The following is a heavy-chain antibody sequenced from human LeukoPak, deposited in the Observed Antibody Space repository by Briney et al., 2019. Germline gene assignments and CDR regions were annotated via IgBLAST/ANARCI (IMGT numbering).Heavy chain of an antibody. V-gene: IGHV1-2*02. CDR1: GYTFTGYY. Sequence: ASVKVSCKASGYTFTGYYMHWVRQAPGQGLEWMGWINPNSGGTNYAQKFQGRVTMTRDTSISTAYMELSRLRSDDTAVYYCAGPPTYHYYMDVWGKGTTVTVSS. CDR3: AGPPTYHYYMDV. J-gene: IGHJ6*03. CDR2: INPNSGGT.